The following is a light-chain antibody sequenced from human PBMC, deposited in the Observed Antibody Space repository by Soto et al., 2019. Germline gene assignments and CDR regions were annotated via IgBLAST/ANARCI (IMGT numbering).Light chain of an antibody. CDR1: RGISGY. CDR3: QHSYSTPIT. J-gene: IGKJ5*01. Sequence: AIRMSKSPSSFSASTGDRVTITCRASRGISGYLSRYQQKPGKAPKRLSYAASSLQSGVPSRFSGSGSGTDFTLTICSLQPEDFAPYYCQHSYSTPITFGQGTRLEIK. CDR2: AAS. V-gene: IGKV1-8*01.